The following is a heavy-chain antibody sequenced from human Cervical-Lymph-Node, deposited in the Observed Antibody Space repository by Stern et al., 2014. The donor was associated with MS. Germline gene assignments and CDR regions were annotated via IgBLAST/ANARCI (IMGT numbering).Heavy chain of an antibody. Sequence: VQLVESGAEVRKPGASVRVSCKVSGYSLSDLSMHWVRQAPGKGLEWLGCYDPEEGNTVYAQRFQGRVTMTEDTSTDTAYMELNSLRSDDTAVYHCATASRYDALDLWGQGTVVTVSS. CDR2: YDPEEGNT. V-gene: IGHV1-24*01. J-gene: IGHJ3*01. CDR1: GYSLSDLS. CDR3: ATASRYDALDL.